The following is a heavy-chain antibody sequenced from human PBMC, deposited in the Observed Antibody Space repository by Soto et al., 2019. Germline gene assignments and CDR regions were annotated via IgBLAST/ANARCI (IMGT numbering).Heavy chain of an antibody. D-gene: IGHD3-10*01. CDR1: GYTFINYA. Sequence: GASVKVSCKASGYTFINYAISWVRQAPGQGLEWMGWISAYNGNTDYVQKLQGRVTMTTDTSTSTAYMELRSLRSDDTAVYYCARESGSGSYYPFDYWGQGTLVTVSS. V-gene: IGHV1-18*01. CDR2: ISAYNGNT. J-gene: IGHJ4*02. CDR3: ARESGSGSYYPFDY.